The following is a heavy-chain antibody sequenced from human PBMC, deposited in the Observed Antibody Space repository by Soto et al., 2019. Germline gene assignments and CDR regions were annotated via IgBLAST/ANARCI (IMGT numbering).Heavy chain of an antibody. CDR2: IHYSGNT. CDR3: ARQILEMATINLGNYFDY. D-gene: IGHD5-12*01. V-gene: IGHV4-39*01. J-gene: IGHJ4*02. CDR1: GGPINSGSYY. Sequence: PSETLSLTCTVSGGPINSGSYYWGWIRQPPGKGLEWIGSIHYSGNTYYNPSLKSRVTISVDTSKNQISLKLSSVTAADTAVYYCARQILEMATINLGNYFDYWGQGTLVTVSS.